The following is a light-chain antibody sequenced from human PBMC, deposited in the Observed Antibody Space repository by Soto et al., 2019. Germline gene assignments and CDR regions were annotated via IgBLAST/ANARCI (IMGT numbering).Light chain of an antibody. J-gene: IGKJ5*01. CDR2: AAS. CDR1: QGISSY. CDR3: QPQNSHPDS. V-gene: IGKV1-9*01. Sequence: SVXDRVXITLXASQGISSYLAWYQQKPGKAPKLLIYAASRGNSGVTLRFSGIGSGTEFTTTIRSLKPEDLATHYLQPQNSHPDSFGHGTGMEIK.